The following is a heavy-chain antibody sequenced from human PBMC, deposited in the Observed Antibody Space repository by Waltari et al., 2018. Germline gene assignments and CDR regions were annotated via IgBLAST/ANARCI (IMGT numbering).Heavy chain of an antibody. J-gene: IGHJ1*01. V-gene: IGHV3-23*01. CDR2: ISGSGGST. Sequence: DVQLLESGGGLVQPGGSLRLSCPASGCSFSSYAMSLVRQAPGKGLEWVSAISGSGGSTYYADSVKGRFTISRDNSKNTLYLQMNSLRAEDTAVYYCAKGGSSSWYAEYFQHWGQGTLVTVSS. D-gene: IGHD6-13*01. CDR3: AKGGSSSWYAEYFQH. CDR1: GCSFSSYA.